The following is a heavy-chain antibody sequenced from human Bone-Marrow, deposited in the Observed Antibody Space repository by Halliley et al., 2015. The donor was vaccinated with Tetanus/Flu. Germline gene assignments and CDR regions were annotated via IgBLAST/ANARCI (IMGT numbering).Heavy chain of an antibody. V-gene: IGHV4-61*10. J-gene: IGHJ4*02. CDR3: TTGGGWLPDY. CDR2: VSSTESA. Sequence: GKGLEWIGVVSSTESAPYTPSPMSRVTISLDTSKNQFSLKLASGPAAVGAVYFCTTGGGWLPDYWGPGTLVTVSA. D-gene: IGHD6-19*01.